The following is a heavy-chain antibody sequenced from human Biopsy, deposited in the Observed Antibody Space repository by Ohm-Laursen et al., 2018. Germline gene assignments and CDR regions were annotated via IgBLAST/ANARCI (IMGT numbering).Heavy chain of an antibody. CDR3: ARGLSSGWYGYFDV. CDR1: GFTYTTFA. D-gene: IGHD6-19*01. CDR2: IWYDGANE. V-gene: IGHV3-33*08. J-gene: IGHJ2*01. Sequence: SLRLSCSASGFTYTTFAMSWVRQAPGKGLEWISLIWYDGANEDYAGSVKGRFTISRDNSKNTLYLQINTLTLEDTAFYYCARGLSSGWYGYFDVWGRGTLVTVSS.